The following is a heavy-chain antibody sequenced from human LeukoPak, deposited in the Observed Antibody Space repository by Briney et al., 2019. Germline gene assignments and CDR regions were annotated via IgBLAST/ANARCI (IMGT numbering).Heavy chain of an antibody. CDR1: GFTFSSYS. J-gene: IGHJ6*03. CDR3: ARSGGNQLLEYYYYYYYMDV. Sequence: PGGSLRLSCAASGFTFSSYSMNWVRQAPGKGLEWVSSISSSSSYIYYADSVKGRFTISRDNAKNSLYLQMNSLRAEDTAVYYCARSGGNQLLEYYYYYYYMDVWGKGTTVTVSS. CDR2: ISSSSSYI. D-gene: IGHD2-2*01. V-gene: IGHV3-21*01.